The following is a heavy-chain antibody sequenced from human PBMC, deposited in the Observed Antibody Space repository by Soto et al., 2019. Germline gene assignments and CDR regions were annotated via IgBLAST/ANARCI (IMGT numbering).Heavy chain of an antibody. CDR2: IIPIFGTA. Sequence: SCKASGGTFSSYAISWVRQAPGQGLEWMGGIIPIFGTANYAQKFQGRVTITADKSTSTAYMELSSLRSEDTAVYYCATKTSSIAARQIYYYYYGMDVWGQGTTVTVSS. J-gene: IGHJ6*02. D-gene: IGHD6-6*01. CDR3: ATKTSSIAARQIYYYYYGMDV. CDR1: GGTFSSYA. V-gene: IGHV1-69*06.